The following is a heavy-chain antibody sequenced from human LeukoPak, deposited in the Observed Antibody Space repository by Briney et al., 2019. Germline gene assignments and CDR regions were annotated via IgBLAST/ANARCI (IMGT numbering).Heavy chain of an antibody. D-gene: IGHD5/OR15-5a*01. CDR2: MNPNSGNT. J-gene: IGHJ6*02. Sequence: ASVKVSCKASGYTFTSYDINWVRQATGQGPEWMGWMNPNSGNTGYAQKFQGRVTMTRNTSISTAYMELSSLRSEDTAVYYCHCLAGYYYYYGMDVWGQGTTVTVSS. CDR1: GYTFTSYD. V-gene: IGHV1-8*01. CDR3: HCLAGYYYYYGMDV.